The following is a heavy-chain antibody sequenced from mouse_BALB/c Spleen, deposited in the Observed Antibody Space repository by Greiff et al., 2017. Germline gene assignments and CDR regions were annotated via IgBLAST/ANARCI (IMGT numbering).Heavy chain of an antibody. Sequence: EVHLVESGGGLVKPGGSLKLSCAASGFTFSSYAMSWVRQSPEKRLEWVAEISSGGSYTYYPDTVTGRFTISRDNAKNTLYLEMSSLRSEDTAMYYCARDPELGYYAMDYWGQGTSVTVSS. J-gene: IGHJ4*01. CDR1: GFTFSSYA. V-gene: IGHV5-9-4*01. CDR2: ISSGGSYT. CDR3: ARDPELGYYAMDY. D-gene: IGHD4-1*01.